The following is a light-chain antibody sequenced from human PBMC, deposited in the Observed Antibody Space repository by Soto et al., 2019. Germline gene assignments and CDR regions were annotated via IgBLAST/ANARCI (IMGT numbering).Light chain of an antibody. J-gene: IGLJ2*01. V-gene: IGLV2-8*01. Sequence: QSALTQPPSASGSPGQSVTISCTGTSSDVAGSDYVSWYQQHPGKAPKLIIYEVTKRPAGVPDRFSGSKSGNTASLTVSGPQADDESYYYCSSFARGDNPHVLFGGGTKLTVL. CDR2: EVT. CDR3: SSFARGDNPHVL. CDR1: SSDVAGSDY.